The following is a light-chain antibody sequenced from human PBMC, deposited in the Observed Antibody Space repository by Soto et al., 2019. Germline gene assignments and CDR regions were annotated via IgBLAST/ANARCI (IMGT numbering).Light chain of an antibody. Sequence: QSVPTQPASVSGSPGQSITISCTGTSSDVGGYNYVSWYQQHPGKAPKFMIYDVSNRPSGVSNRFSGSKSGNTASLTISGLQAEEEADYYCGSYTTSNTRQIVFGTGTKPTVL. CDR2: DVS. CDR1: SSDVGGYNY. CDR3: GSYTTSNTRQIV. V-gene: IGLV2-14*01. J-gene: IGLJ1*01.